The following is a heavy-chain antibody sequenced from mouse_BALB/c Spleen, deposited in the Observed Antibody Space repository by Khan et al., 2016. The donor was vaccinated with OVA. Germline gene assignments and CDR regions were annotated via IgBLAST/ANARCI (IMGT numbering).Heavy chain of an antibody. Sequence: EVELVESGGDLVKPGGSLKLSCAASGFTFSTYGMSWVRQTPDKRLEWVATVSTGGSYTYYPDSVKGRFTIYRDNAKNTLYLQMSGLKSEDTAALYWTRRAYFDDREGFAYWGQGTLVTVSA. CDR3: TRRAYFDDREGFAY. J-gene: IGHJ3*01. D-gene: IGHD1-1*01. CDR2: VSTGGSYT. V-gene: IGHV5-6*01. CDR1: GFTFSTYG.